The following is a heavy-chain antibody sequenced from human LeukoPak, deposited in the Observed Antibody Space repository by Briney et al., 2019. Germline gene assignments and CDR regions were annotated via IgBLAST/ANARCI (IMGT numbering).Heavy chain of an antibody. CDR2: IVVGSGNT. D-gene: IGHD2-15*01. V-gene: IGHV1-58*02. CDR3: AATVHYCSGGSCNNHYYGMDV. Sequence: GTSVKVCCKASGFTFTSSAMQWVRQARGQRLEWIGWIVVGSGNTNYAQKFQERVTITRDMSASTVYMELSSLRSEDTAVYYCAATVHYCSGGSCNNHYYGMDVWGQGTTVTVSS. CDR1: GFTFTSSA. J-gene: IGHJ6*02.